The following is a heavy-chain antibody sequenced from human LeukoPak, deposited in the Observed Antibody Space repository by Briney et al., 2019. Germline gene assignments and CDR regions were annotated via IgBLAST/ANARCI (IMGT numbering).Heavy chain of an antibody. J-gene: IGHJ5*02. CDR3: ARDGTLTAGPFDP. CDR1: GITFSSFG. V-gene: IGHV3-33*01. Sequence: PGGSLRLSCAAPGITFSSFGMHWLRQAPGKGLEWVAFIWYDGSNKYYADSVKGRFTISRDNSKNTLYLQMNSLRAEDTAVYYCARDGTLTAGPFDPWGRGTLVTVSS. D-gene: IGHD1-1*01. CDR2: IWYDGSNK.